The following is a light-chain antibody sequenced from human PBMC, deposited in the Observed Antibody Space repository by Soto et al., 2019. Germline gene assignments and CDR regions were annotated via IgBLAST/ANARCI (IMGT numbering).Light chain of an antibody. CDR2: GAS. V-gene: IGKV3-20*01. J-gene: IGKJ1*01. CDR1: QSVSSSY. Sequence: EIVLTQSPGTLSLSPVERATLSGRASQSVSSSYLAWYQQKPGQAPRLLIYGASSRATGIPDRFSGSGSGTDFTLTISRLEPEDFAVYYCQQYGSSPPWTFGQGTKVDIK. CDR3: QQYGSSPPWT.